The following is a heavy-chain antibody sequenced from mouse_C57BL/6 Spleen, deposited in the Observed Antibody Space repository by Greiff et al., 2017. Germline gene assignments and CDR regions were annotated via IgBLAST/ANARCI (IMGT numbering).Heavy chain of an antibody. D-gene: IGHD1-1*01. CDR1: GYTFTSYW. CDR3: SISGGSRYYYSMDY. Sequence: QVHVKQPGAELVMPGASVQLSCKASGYTFTSYWMHWVKQRPGHGLEWIGEIDTSNSYTTYNQKFKGKSTLTVDKSSSTAYMQLSSLTSEGSAVYYCSISGGSRYYYSMDYWGQGTSVTVSS. CDR2: IDTSNSYT. J-gene: IGHJ4*01. V-gene: IGHV1-69*01.